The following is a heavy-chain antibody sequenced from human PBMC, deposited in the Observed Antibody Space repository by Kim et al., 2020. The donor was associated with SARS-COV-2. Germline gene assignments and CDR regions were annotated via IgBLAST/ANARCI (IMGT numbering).Heavy chain of an antibody. D-gene: IGHD3-9*01. V-gene: IGHV3-15*01. CDR3: STPDWNWFDP. J-gene: IGHJ5*02. CDR2: T. Sequence: TDYAAPVNGRFTISRDDSKNTLYLQMNSLKTEDTAVYYCSTPDWNWFDPWGQGSLVTVSS.